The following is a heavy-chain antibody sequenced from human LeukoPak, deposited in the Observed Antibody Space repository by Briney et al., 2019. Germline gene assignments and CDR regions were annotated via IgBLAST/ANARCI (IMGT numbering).Heavy chain of an antibody. D-gene: IGHD6-13*01. CDR3: ARRLVAAAGTYFDY. Sequence: PSETLSLTCTVSGDSISSSSYYWGWIRQPPGKGLEWIGSIYYSGSTYYNPSLKSRVTISVDTSKNQFSLKLSSVTAADTAVYYCARRLVAAAGTYFDYWGQGTLVTVSS. CDR1: GDSISSSSYY. V-gene: IGHV4-39*01. CDR2: IYYSGST. J-gene: IGHJ4*02.